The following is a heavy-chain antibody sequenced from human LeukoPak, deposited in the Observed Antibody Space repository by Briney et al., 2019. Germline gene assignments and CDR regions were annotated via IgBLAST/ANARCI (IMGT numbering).Heavy chain of an antibody. CDR3: ASAWELGWFDP. Sequence: GASVKVSCKASGGTFSSYAISWVRQAPGQGLEWMGRIIPILGIANYAQKFQGRVTITADKSTSTAYMELSSLRSEDTAVYYCASAWELGWFDPWGQGTLVTVSS. CDR1: GGTFSSYA. V-gene: IGHV1-69*04. J-gene: IGHJ5*02. CDR2: IIPILGIA. D-gene: IGHD1-26*01.